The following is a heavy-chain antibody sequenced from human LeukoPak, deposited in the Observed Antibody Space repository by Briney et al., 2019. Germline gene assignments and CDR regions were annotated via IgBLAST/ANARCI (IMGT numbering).Heavy chain of an antibody. D-gene: IGHD6-6*01. Sequence: GASVKVSCRASGYTFTGYYMHWVRQAPGQGLEWMGWINPNSGGTNYAQKFQGRVTMTRDTSISTAYMELSRLRSDDTAVYYCARANIAARTFDYWGQGTLVTVSS. CDR1: GYTFTGYY. CDR3: ARANIAARTFDY. V-gene: IGHV1-2*02. CDR2: INPNSGGT. J-gene: IGHJ4*02.